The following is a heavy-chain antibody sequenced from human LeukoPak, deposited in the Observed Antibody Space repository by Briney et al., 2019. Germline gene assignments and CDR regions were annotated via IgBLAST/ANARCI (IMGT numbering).Heavy chain of an antibody. CDR1: GFTFSSYA. CDR2: ISGSGGST. J-gene: IGHJ4*02. Sequence: GGSLRLSCAASGFTFSSYAMSWARQAPRKGLEWVSAISGSGGSTYYTDSVKGRSTISRDNSKNTLYLQMNSLRAEDTAVYYCAKRPEVTTSPFDYWGQGTLVTVSS. V-gene: IGHV3-23*01. D-gene: IGHD2-21*02. CDR3: AKRPEVTTSPFDY.